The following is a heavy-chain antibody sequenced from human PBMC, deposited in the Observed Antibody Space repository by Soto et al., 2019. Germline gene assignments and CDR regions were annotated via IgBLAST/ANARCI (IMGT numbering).Heavy chain of an antibody. Sequence: EVQLVETGGGLIQPGGSLTLSCAVSGFTVSRNFMSWVRQAPGKGLEWDSVIYSDDSRYYAGSVKGRFTISRDNSKNTLFLQMNSLRAEDTAVYYCATHRGGYDRDFDYWGRGALVTVSS. CDR2: IYSDDSR. D-gene: IGHD5-12*01. CDR3: ATHRGGYDRDFDY. V-gene: IGHV3-53*02. CDR1: GFTVSRNF. J-gene: IGHJ4*02.